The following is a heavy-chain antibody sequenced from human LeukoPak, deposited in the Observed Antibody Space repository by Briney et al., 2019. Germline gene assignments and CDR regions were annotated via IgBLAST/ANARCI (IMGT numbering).Heavy chain of an antibody. Sequence: PSETLSLTCTVSGGSISSYYWSWIRQPPGKGLEWIGYIYYSGSTNYNPSLKSRVTISVDTSKNQFSLKLSSVTAADTAVYYCARGVVLVATIADYYFDYWGQGTLVTVS. CDR1: GGSISSYY. V-gene: IGHV4-59*01. J-gene: IGHJ4*02. CDR3: ARGVVLVATIADYYFDY. CDR2: IYYSGST. D-gene: IGHD5-12*01.